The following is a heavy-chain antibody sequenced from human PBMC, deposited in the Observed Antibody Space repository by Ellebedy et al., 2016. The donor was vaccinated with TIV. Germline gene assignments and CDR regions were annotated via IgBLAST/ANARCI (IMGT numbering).Heavy chain of an antibody. V-gene: IGHV3-33*06. Sequence: GESLKISCAASGFTFSSYAMHWVRQAPGKGLEWVSVFWYDGINKYYADSVKGRFTISRDNSKNTLFLQMNSLRVEDTAVYYCAKALKDGSSDDWGQGTLVTVSS. CDR2: FWYDGINK. D-gene: IGHD5-24*01. CDR1: GFTFSSYA. CDR3: AKALKDGSSDD. J-gene: IGHJ4*02.